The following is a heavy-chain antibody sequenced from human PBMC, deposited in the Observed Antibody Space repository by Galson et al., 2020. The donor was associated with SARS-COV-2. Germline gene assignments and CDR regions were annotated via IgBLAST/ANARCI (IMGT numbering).Heavy chain of an antibody. V-gene: IGHV3-30-3*01. D-gene: IGHD5-12*01. CDR2: MSYDGSYK. Sequence: GGSLRLSCAASGFTFSSYTMHWVRQAPGKGLEWVADMSYDGSYKDYTDSVKGRFTISRDNSNNTLFLHMNSLRPGDTAVYFCARSHVAPGISGLDVWCQGTTVTVSS. CDR1: GFTFSSYT. J-gene: IGHJ6*02. CDR3: ARSHVAPGISGLDV.